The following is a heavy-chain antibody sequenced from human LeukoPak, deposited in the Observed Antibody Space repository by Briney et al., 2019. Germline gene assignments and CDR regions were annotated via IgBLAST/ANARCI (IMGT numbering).Heavy chain of an antibody. CDR1: GFTFRSHW. CDR3: ARDVPYSGSYFDAFDI. CDR2: IKEDGSEK. D-gene: IGHD1-26*01. J-gene: IGHJ3*02. Sequence: QPGGSLRLSCSGAGFTFRSHWMSWVRQAPGKGLEWVANIKEDGSEKYYVDSVKGRFTISRDNAKNSLYLQMNSLRAEDTAVYYCARDVPYSGSYFDAFDIWGQGTMVTVSS. V-gene: IGHV3-7*01.